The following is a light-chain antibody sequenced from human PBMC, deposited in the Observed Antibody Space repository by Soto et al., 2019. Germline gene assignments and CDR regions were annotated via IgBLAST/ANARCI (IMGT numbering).Light chain of an antibody. CDR3: QQLMSYPIT. J-gene: IGKJ5*01. V-gene: IGKV1-9*01. Sequence: DIQLTQSPSFLAPTIGESGTITCGASQVISTSLAWYQVKPGKAAKLLVYDASTLQSGVPSRFSGSGSGTEFTLTINSLQPEDFATYDCQQLMSYPITFGLGTRLEIK. CDR2: DAS. CDR1: QVISTS.